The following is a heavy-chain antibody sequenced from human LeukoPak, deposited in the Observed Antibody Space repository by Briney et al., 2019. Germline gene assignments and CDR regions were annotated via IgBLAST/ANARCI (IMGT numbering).Heavy chain of an antibody. V-gene: IGHV3-23*01. D-gene: IGHD4-17*01. CDR1: GFTFSSYA. CDR2: ISGSGGST. Sequence: GGSLRLSCAASGFTFSSYAMSWVRQAPGKGLEWVSAISGSGGSTYYADSVKGRFTISRDNSKNTLYLQMNSLRAEDTAVYYCAKDGNGDPTGDYYGMDVWGQGTTVTVSS. CDR3: AKDGNGDPTGDYYGMDV. J-gene: IGHJ6*02.